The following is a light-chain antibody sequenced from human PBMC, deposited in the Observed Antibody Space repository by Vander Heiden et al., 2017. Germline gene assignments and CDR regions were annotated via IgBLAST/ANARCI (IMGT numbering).Light chain of an antibody. V-gene: IGLV3-1*01. CDR2: QDR. Sequence: SYELTQPPSVPVSPGQTVRITCSGDKLANKYVCWYQQKSGQSPVLIIYQDRERPSGIPERFAGSNSVNTATLTISGTQAMDEADYYCQAWDSSTVVFGGGTKLTVL. CDR3: QAWDSSTVV. CDR1: KLANKY. J-gene: IGLJ2*01.